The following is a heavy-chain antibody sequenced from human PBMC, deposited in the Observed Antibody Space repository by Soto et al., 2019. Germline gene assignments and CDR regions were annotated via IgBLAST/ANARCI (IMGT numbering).Heavy chain of an antibody. CDR1: GFTFKTYD. CDR3: ARDRGFGEPTDF. V-gene: IGHV3-33*01. CDR2: IRFDGSNT. J-gene: IGHJ4*02. Sequence: QVQLVESGGGVVQPGRSLRLSCAGTGFTFKTYDIHWVRQAPGKGLEWVAVIRFDGSNTYYGDSVKGRFTISRDNSKNMVYLQMNSLRAEDTAVYYCARDRGFGEPTDFWGQGTLVTVSA. D-gene: IGHD3-10*01.